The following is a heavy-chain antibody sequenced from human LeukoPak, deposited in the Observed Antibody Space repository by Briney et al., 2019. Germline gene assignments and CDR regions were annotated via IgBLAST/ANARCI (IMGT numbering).Heavy chain of an antibody. CDR2: IYYSGST. CDR3: AIVGANDWFDP. D-gene: IGHD1-26*01. J-gene: IGHJ5*02. Sequence: KSSETLSLTCTVSGGSISSYYWSWIRQPPGKGLEWIGYIYYSGSTNYNPSLKSRVTISVDTSKNQFSLKLSSVTAADTAVYYCAIVGANDWFDPWGQGTLVTVSS. CDR1: GGSISSYY. V-gene: IGHV4-59*01.